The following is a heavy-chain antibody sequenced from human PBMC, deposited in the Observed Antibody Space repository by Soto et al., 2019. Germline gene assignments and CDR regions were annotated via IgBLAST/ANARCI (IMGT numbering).Heavy chain of an antibody. D-gene: IGHD2-2*01. CDR2: IYYSGST. J-gene: IGHJ4*02. V-gene: IGHV4-59*01. CDR3: ARAFGSTMPSLF. CDR1: GGYISSYY. Sequence: SETLSLTCTVSGGYISSYYWTWIRQPPGKGLEWIGYIYYSGSTNYNPSLKSRVTMSIDTSKNQFSLKLSSVTAADTAVYYCARAFGSTMPSLFWGQGTLVTV.